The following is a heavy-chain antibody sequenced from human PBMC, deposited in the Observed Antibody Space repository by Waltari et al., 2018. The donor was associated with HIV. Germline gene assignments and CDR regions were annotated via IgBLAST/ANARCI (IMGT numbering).Heavy chain of an antibody. V-gene: IGHV3-30*02. D-gene: IGHD3-3*01. CDR1: GFTFSGYG. CDR2: IRHDYSNR. J-gene: IGHJ4*02. Sequence: QVRLVESGGGVVPPGGSLRLSCAASGFTFSGYGINWVRQAPGKVHGWVEIIRHDYSNRYDRDSVKRRFTSSRDKSKNTVDLQMNNLKAEDKAVYYCGKDSNYFYDSTGYYCDFWGQGTLVTVSS. CDR3: GKDSNYFYDSTGYYCDF.